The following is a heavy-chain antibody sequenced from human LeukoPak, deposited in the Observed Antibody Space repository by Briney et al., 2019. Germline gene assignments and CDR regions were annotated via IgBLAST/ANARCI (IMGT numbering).Heavy chain of an antibody. CDR3: ARGDVPATAIPFDY. V-gene: IGHV1-46*01. Sequence: ASVKVSCKASGYTFTSYYMHWVRQAPGPGLEWMGIINPSGGSTTYAQKFQGRVPMTRATSTSTGYMELSSLRSEDTAVYYCARGDVPATAIPFDYWGQGTLVTVSS. D-gene: IGHD2-2*01. CDR2: INPSGGST. J-gene: IGHJ4*02. CDR1: GYTFTSYY.